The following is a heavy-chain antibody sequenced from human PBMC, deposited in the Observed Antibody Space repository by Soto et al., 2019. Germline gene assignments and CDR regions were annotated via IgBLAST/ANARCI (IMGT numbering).Heavy chain of an antibody. Sequence: SFRQPPVKGLEWIGSIYYSGSTYYNPSLKSRVTISVDTSKNQFSLKLSSVTAADTAVYYCARLYSGYDCFAYWGQRTLVPVSS. V-gene: IGHV4-39*01. J-gene: IGHJ4*02. D-gene: IGHD5-12*01. CDR3: ARLYSGYDCFAY. CDR2: IYYSGST.